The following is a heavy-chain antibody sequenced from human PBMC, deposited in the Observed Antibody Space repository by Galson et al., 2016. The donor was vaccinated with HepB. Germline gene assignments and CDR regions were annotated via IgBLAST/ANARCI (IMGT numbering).Heavy chain of an antibody. CDR2: FDPEDGET. D-gene: IGHD6-13*01. Sequence: SVKVSCKVSGYTLTGLSMHWVRQAPGKGLEWMGGFDPEDGETIYAQKFQGRVTMTEDTSTDTAYMELSSLRSEDTAVYYCATGRRAAAGLDTFDIWGQGTMVTVSS. V-gene: IGHV1-24*01. CDR1: GYTLTGLS. CDR3: ATGRRAAAGLDTFDI. J-gene: IGHJ3*02.